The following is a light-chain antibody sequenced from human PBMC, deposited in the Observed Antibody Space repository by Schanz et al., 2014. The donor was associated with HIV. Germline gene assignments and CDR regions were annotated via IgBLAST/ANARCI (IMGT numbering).Light chain of an antibody. CDR2: KAS. CDR3: QQYAVSSWT. V-gene: IGKV1-5*03. Sequence: DIQMTQSPSTLSASVGDRVTITCRASQSIGSWLAWYQQRPGEAPKLLIYKASSLESGVPSRFSGSGSGTEFTLTISSLQPDDFATYYCQQYAVSSWTFGLGTRVQSK. CDR1: QSIGSW. J-gene: IGKJ1*01.